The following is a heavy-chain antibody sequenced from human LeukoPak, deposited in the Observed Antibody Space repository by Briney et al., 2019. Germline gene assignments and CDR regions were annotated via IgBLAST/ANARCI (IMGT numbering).Heavy chain of an antibody. CDR2: IKQDGSEK. V-gene: IGHV3-7*03. Sequence: GGSLRLSCATSGFTFTTYWMNWVRQAPGKGLEWVANIKQDGSEKYYVDSVKGRFTISRDNSKNTLYLQMNSLRAEDKAVYYFAKDPDYDRSGYYPDYWGQGTLVTVSS. CDR1: GFTFTTYW. D-gene: IGHD3-22*01. CDR3: AKDPDYDRSGYYPDY. J-gene: IGHJ4*02.